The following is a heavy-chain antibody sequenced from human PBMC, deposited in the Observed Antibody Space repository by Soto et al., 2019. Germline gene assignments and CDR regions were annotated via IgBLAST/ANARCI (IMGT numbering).Heavy chain of an antibody. Sequence: QVQLVQSGAEVKKPGSSVKVSCKASGGTFSSYTISWVRQAPGQGLEWMGRIIPILGIENYAQKFQGRVTITADKSTSTAYMELSSLRSEDTAVYYCASEDTANPYYYYYMDVWGKGTTVTVSS. J-gene: IGHJ6*03. D-gene: IGHD5-18*01. CDR1: GGTFSSYT. V-gene: IGHV1-69*02. CDR2: IIPILGIE. CDR3: ASEDTANPYYYYYMDV.